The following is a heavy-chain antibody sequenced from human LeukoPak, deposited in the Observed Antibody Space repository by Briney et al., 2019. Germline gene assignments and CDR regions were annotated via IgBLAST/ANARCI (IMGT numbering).Heavy chain of an antibody. CDR3: ARSGYCSGGSCSGYYYYGMDV. Sequence: SETLSLTCTVSGGSISSYYWSWIRQPPGKGLEWIGYIYYSGSTNYNPSLKSRVTISVDTSKNLFSLKLSSVTAADTAVYYCARSGYCSGGSCSGYYYYGMDVWGQGTTVTVSS. J-gene: IGHJ6*02. CDR1: GGSISSYY. CDR2: IYYSGST. V-gene: IGHV4-59*08. D-gene: IGHD2-15*01.